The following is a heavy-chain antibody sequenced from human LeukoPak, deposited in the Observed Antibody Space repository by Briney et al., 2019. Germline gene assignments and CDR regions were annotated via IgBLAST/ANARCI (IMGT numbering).Heavy chain of an antibody. J-gene: IGHJ4*02. V-gene: IGHV3-30-3*01. CDR2: ISYDGSNK. CDR1: GFTFSSYA. CDR3: ARDHLAGWALEY. Sequence: QSGGSLRLSCAASGFTFSSYAMHWVHQAPGKGLEWVAVISYDGSNKYYADSVKGQFTISRDNSKNTLYLQMNSLRADDTAVYYCARDHLAGWALEYWGQGTLVTVSS. D-gene: IGHD6-19*01.